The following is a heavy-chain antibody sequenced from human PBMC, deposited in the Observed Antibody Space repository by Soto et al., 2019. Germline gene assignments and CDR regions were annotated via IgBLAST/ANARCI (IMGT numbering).Heavy chain of an antibody. J-gene: IGHJ4*02. CDR1: RFTFSSYA. CDR3: ARDLWGSGWYAALDY. Sequence: GGSLRLSCAASRFTFSSYAMHWVRQAPGKVLEWVAVIWYDGSDKYYADSVKGRFTISRDNSKNTLYLQMNSLRAEDTAVYYCARDLWGSGWYAALDYWGQGTLVTVSS. D-gene: IGHD6-19*01. CDR2: IWYDGSDK. V-gene: IGHV3-33*01.